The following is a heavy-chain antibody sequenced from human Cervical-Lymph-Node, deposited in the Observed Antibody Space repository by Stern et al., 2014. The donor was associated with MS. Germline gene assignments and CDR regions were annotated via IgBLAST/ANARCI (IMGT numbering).Heavy chain of an antibody. Sequence: DQLVESGGGVVQPGRSLRLSCAASGFTFSSYGMHWVRQAPGKGLEWVAVIWYDGSNKYYADSVKGRFTISRDNSKNTLYLQMNSLRAEDTAVYYCARDGKDFWSGHDAFDIWGQGTMVTVSS. CDR2: IWYDGSNK. J-gene: IGHJ3*02. D-gene: IGHD3-3*01. CDR3: ARDGKDFWSGHDAFDI. CDR1: GFTFSSYG. V-gene: IGHV3-33*01.